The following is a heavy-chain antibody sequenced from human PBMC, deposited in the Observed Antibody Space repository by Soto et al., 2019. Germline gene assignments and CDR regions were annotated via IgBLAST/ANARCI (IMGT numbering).Heavy chain of an antibody. J-gene: IGHJ5*02. CDR3: ARGVYKWWFDL. Sequence: QVKLQESGPGLVKPSETLSLTCTVSGGSVSSGPYYWSWIRQPPGEGLEWTGYLYYSGSTNYNPSLKSRVAISVNTSKSQAFPKLKSKTAADTAVYYSARGVYKWWFDLWCQGTLVTVSS. V-gene: IGHV4-61*01. D-gene: IGHD1-20*01. CDR1: GGSVSSGPYY. CDR2: LYYSGST.